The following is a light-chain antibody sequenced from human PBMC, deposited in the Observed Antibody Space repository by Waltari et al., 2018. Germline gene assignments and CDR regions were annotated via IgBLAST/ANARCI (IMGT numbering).Light chain of an antibody. CDR1: QNIANY. V-gene: IGKV1-39*01. J-gene: IGKJ2*01. CDR3: QQIYSTPRT. CDR2: AAS. Sequence: DIQMTQSPSSLSASVGDRVTITCRASQNIANYLNWYQQKPGTAPELLIYAASNLHGGVPSRFTGSGSGTDFTLTISSVQPEDLATYYCQQIYSTPRTFGQGTKLDI.